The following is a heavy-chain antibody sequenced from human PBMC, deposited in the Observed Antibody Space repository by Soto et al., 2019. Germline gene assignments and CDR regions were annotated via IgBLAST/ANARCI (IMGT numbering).Heavy chain of an antibody. CDR1: GFTFSSYS. CDR2: ISGSGGST. CDR3: ARAVYDILTGYYFDC. Sequence: GGSLRLSCAASGFTFSSYSMNWVRQAPGKGLEWVSAISGSGGSTYYADSVKGRFTISRDNSKNTLYLQMDSLRAEDTAVYYCARAVYDILTGYYFDCWGQGALVTVPQ. D-gene: IGHD3-9*01. V-gene: IGHV3-23*01. J-gene: IGHJ4*02.